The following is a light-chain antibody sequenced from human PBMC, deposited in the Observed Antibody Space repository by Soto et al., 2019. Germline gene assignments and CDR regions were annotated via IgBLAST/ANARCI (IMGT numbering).Light chain of an antibody. CDR2: EVS. CDR3: SSYTTSASRV. V-gene: IGLV2-14*01. Sequence: QSAVTQPASVSGSPGQSLTISCTGTSSDVGGFNYVSWYQQHPGEAPKLIIYEVSNRPSGISNRFSGSKSGNRASLTISGLQPEDEAAYYCSSYTTSASRVFGGGTKLTVL. CDR1: SSDVGGFNY. J-gene: IGLJ2*01.